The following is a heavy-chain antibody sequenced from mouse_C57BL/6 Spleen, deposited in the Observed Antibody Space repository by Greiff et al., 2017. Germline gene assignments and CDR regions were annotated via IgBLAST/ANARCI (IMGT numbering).Heavy chain of an antibody. Sequence: EVQLQQSGGGLVKPGGSLKLSCAASGFTFSDYGMHWVRQAPEKGLEWVAYISSGSSTIYYADTVKGRFTISRDNAKNTLFLQMTSLRSEDTAMYYCARGPCYSNSLFAYWGQGTLVTVSA. V-gene: IGHV5-17*01. CDR2: ISSGSSTI. CDR1: GFTFSDYG. J-gene: IGHJ3*01. CDR3: ARGPCYSNSLFAY. D-gene: IGHD2-5*01.